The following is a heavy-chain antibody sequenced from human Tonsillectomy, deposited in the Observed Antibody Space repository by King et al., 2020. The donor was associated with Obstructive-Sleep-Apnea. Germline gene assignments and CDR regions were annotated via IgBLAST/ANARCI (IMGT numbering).Heavy chain of an antibody. CDR3: ARERVPHSGSYTIAFDY. D-gene: IGHD1-26*01. CDR2: INSDGSST. Sequence: VQLVESGGGLVQPGGSLRLSCAASGFTFSSYWMHWVRQAPGKGLVWVSRINSDGSSTSYAASVKGRFTISRDNAKNTLYLQMNSLRAEDTAVYYCARERVPHSGSYTIAFDYWGQGTLVTVSS. V-gene: IGHV3-74*01. CDR1: GFTFSSYW. J-gene: IGHJ4*02.